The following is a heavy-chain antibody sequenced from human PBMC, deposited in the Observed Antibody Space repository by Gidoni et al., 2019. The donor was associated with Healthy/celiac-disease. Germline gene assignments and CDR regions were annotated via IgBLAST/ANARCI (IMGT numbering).Heavy chain of an antibody. V-gene: IGHV4-34*01. J-gene: IGHJ3*02. CDR3: ARGGYDFWSGYYTRDYAFDI. CDR2: INQSGST. D-gene: IGHD3-3*01. CDR1: GWSFSGYY. Sequence: QVQLQQWGAGLLKPSATLSLTCAVYGWSFSGYYCSWSRQPPGKGMEWIGEINQSGSTNYNPSLKSRVTISVDTSNNQFSLKLSSVTAADTAVYYCARGGYDFWSGYYTRDYAFDIWGQGTMVTVSS.